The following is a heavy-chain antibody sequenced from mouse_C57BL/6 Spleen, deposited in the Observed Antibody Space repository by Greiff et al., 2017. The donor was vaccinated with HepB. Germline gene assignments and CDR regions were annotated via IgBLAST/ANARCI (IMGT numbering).Heavy chain of an antibody. V-gene: IGHV1-50*01. J-gene: IGHJ3*01. Sequence: QVQLQQPGAELVKPGASVKLSCKASGYTFTSYWMQWVKQRPGQGLEWIGEIDPSDSYTNYNQKFKGKATLTLDTSSSTAYMQLSSLTSEDSAVYYCARDYGSSPFAYWGQGTLVTVSA. D-gene: IGHD1-1*01. CDR1: GYTFTSYW. CDR2: IDPSDSYT. CDR3: ARDYGSSPFAY.